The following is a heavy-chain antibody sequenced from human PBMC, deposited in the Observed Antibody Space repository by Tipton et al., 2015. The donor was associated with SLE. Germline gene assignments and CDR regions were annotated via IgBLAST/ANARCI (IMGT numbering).Heavy chain of an antibody. J-gene: IGHJ5*02. CDR1: GGSISSYY. Sequence: GLVKPSETLSLTCTVSGGSISSYYWSWIRQPPGKGLEWIGYMHYSGSTNYNPSLKSRVTISEDTSRNQFSLKLSSVTAADTAVYYCARYGGGSWSLPNWFDPWGQGILVTVSS. D-gene: IGHD6-13*01. CDR2: MHYSGST. V-gene: IGHV4-59*08. CDR3: ARYGGGSWSLPNWFDP.